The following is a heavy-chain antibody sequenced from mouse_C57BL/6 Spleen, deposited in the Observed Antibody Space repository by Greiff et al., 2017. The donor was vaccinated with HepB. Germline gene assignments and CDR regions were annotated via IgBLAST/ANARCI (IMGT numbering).Heavy chain of an antibody. V-gene: IGHV5-9-1*02. D-gene: IGHD1-1*01. CDR3: TRDRRVGSSDYFDY. CDR1: GFTFSSYA. CDR2: ISSGGDYI. Sequence: DVQLVESGEGLVKPGGSLKLSCAASGFTFSSYAMSWVRQTPEKRLEWVAYISSGGDYIYYADTVKGRFTISRDNARNTLYLQMSSLKSEDTAMYYCTRDRRVGSSDYFDYWGQGTTLTVSS. J-gene: IGHJ2*01.